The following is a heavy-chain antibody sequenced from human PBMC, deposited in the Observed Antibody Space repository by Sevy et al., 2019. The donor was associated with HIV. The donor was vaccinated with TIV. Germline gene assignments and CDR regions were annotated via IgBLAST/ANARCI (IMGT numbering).Heavy chain of an antibody. J-gene: IGHJ6*02. D-gene: IGHD3-9*01. CDR1: GYTFTGYY. Sequence: ASVKVSCKASGYTFTGYYMHWVRQAPGQGLEWMGWINPNSGGTNYAQKFQGRVTMTRDTSISTAYMELSRLRSDDTAVYYGARLIIPGYGMDVWGQGTTVTVSS. CDR3: ARLIIPGYGMDV. V-gene: IGHV1-2*02. CDR2: INPNSGGT.